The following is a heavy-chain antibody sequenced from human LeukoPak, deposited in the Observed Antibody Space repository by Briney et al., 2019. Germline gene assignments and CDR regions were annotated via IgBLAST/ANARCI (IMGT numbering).Heavy chain of an antibody. CDR2: ISVSGGST. V-gene: IGHV3-23*01. D-gene: IGHD1-26*01. Sequence: PGRCLRLSCATSVFTFSTYAMTWVPQAPGKGPEWVSFISVSGGSTYYADSLKGRLTIYRDNAKNSLHLQMNSLRAEDMALYYCAKDGHDSGSYGGYFDYWGQGTLVTVSS. CDR1: VFTFSTYA. J-gene: IGHJ4*02. CDR3: AKDGHDSGSYGGYFDY.